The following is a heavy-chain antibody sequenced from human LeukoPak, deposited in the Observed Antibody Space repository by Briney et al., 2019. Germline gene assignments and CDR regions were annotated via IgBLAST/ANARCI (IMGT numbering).Heavy chain of an antibody. CDR1: GGSISSSSYY. J-gene: IGHJ4*02. D-gene: IGHD6-13*01. CDR3: ARDATIAAPLMS. CDR2: IYHSGSA. Sequence: SETLSLTCTVSGGSISSSSYYWGWIRQSPGTGLEWIGEIYHSGSANYNPSLMNRVAISVDTSKNQFSLKLTSVTAADTAVYYCARDATIAAPLMSWGQGTLVIVSS. V-gene: IGHV4-39*07.